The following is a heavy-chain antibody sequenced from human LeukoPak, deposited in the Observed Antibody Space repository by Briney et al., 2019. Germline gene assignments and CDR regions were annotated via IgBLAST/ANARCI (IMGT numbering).Heavy chain of an antibody. CDR3: ARGGYSGYDFWAWSWWGMDV. CDR2: MNPNSGNT. V-gene: IGHV1-8*01. D-gene: IGHD5-12*01. Sequence: GASVKVSCKASGYTFTSYDINWVRQATGQGLEWMGWMNPNSGNTGYAQKFQGRVTMARNTSISTAYMELSSLRSEDTAVYYCARGGYSGYDFWAWSWWGMDVWGQGTTVTVSS. J-gene: IGHJ6*02. CDR1: GYTFTSYD.